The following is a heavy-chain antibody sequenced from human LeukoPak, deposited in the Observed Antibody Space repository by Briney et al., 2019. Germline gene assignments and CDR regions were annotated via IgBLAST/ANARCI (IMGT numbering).Heavy chain of an antibody. CDR3: AKIAVAGKRGFDY. D-gene: IGHD6-19*01. Sequence: GGSLRLSCAASGFTFSSYGMHWVRQAPGKGLEWVAVISYDGGNKYYADSVKGRFTISRDNSKNTLYLQMNSLRAEDTAVYYCAKIAVAGKRGFDYWGQGTLVTVSS. J-gene: IGHJ4*02. CDR1: GFTFSSYG. V-gene: IGHV3-30*18. CDR2: ISYDGGNK.